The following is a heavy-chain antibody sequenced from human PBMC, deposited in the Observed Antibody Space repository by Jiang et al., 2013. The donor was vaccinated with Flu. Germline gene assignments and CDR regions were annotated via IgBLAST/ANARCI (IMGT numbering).Heavy chain of an antibody. D-gene: IGHD6-19*01. J-gene: IGHJ4*02. CDR2: ISGSGGST. V-gene: IGHV3-23*01. CDR3: AKDLGDSSGWGGYYFDY. Sequence: ESGGGLVQPGGSLRLSCAASGFTFSSYAMSWVRQAPGKGLEWVSAISGSGGSTYYADSVKGRFTISRDNSKNTLYLQMNSLRAEDTAVYYCAKDLGDSSGWGGYYFDYWGQGTLVTVSS. CDR1: GFTFSSYA.